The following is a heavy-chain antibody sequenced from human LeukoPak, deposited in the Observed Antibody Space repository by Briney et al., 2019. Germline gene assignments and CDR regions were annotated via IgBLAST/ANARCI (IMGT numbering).Heavy chain of an antibody. CDR2: IYHSGST. CDR3: ARASSSGWYSN. J-gene: IGHJ4*02. V-gene: IGHV4-59*12. Sequence: PSETLSLTCTVSGGSISSYYWSWIRQPPGKGLEWIGYIYHSGSTSYNPSLKSRVTISVDRSKNQFSLKVSSVTAADTAVYYCARASSSGWYSNWGQGTLVTVSS. CDR1: GGSISSYY. D-gene: IGHD6-19*01.